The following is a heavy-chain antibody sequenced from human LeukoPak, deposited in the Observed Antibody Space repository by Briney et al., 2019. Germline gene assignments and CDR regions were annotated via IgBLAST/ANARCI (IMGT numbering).Heavy chain of an antibody. CDR2: IYTSGST. Sequence: SEALSLSCTVSGGSISSYYWGWIRQPPGKGLEWIGYIYTSGSTNYNPSLKSRVTISVDTSKNQFSLKLSSVTAADTAVYYCARLPDCSSTSCPYYFDYWGQGTLVTVSS. V-gene: IGHV4-4*09. CDR3: ARLPDCSSTSCPYYFDY. J-gene: IGHJ4*02. CDR1: GGSISSYY. D-gene: IGHD2-2*01.